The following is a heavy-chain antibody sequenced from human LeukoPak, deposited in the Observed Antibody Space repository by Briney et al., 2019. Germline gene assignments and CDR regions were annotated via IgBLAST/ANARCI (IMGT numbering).Heavy chain of an antibody. J-gene: IGHJ4*02. D-gene: IGHD4-23*01. V-gene: IGHV4-38-2*02. CDR2: MYHTGST. Sequence: PSETLSLTCTVSGYSISSGYYWGWIRQPPGKGLEWIGSMYHTGSTYYNPSLKSRVTISVDTSKNQFSLKLSSVTAADTAVYYCARVHGGAAYYFDSWGQGTLVTVSS. CDR1: GYSISSGYY. CDR3: ARVHGGAAYYFDS.